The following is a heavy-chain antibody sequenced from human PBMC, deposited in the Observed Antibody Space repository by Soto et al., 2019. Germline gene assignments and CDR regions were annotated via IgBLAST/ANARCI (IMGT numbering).Heavy chain of an antibody. Sequence: QITLKESGPTLVKPTQTLTLTCTFSGFSLSTRGVGVGWIRQPPGKALEWLALLYWDDDIWYSPSLKSRLNITKATSNIQVVLTMTNMDPLDTATYYCAHRPYGDKYYFDYWGQGTLVTVSS. CDR1: GFSLSTRGVG. D-gene: IGHD3-10*01. CDR3: AHRPYGDKYYFDY. J-gene: IGHJ4*02. V-gene: IGHV2-5*02. CDR2: LYWDDDI.